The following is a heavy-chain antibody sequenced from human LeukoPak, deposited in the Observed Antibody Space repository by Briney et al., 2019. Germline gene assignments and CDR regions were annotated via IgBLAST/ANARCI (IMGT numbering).Heavy chain of an antibody. Sequence: QPGRSLRLSCAASGFSVSSNYMSWVRQAPGKGLEWVSVIYSGGSTYYADSVKGRFTISRDTSKNTLYLQMNSLRAEDTAVYYCAHGDSKYKFDYWGQGTLVTVSS. V-gene: IGHV3-53*01. CDR2: IYSGGST. D-gene: IGHD4-17*01. J-gene: IGHJ4*02. CDR3: AHGDSKYKFDY. CDR1: GFSVSSNY.